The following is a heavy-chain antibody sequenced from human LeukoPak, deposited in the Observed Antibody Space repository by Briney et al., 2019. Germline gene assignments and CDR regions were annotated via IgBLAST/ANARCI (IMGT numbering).Heavy chain of an antibody. D-gene: IGHD4-23*01. J-gene: IGHJ4*02. Sequence: SETLSLTCIVSGGSISSGGYYWSWIRQHPGRGLEWIGYIYYSGSAYYNPSLKSRVTISVDTSKNQFSLKLSSVTAADTAVYYCARDAFYGGNQFFDYWGQGTLVTVSS. CDR2: IYYSGSA. CDR3: ARDAFYGGNQFFDY. CDR1: GGSISSGGYY. V-gene: IGHV4-31*03.